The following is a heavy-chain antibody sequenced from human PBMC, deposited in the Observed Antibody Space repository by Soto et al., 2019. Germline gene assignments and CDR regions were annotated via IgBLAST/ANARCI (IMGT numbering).Heavy chain of an antibody. V-gene: IGHV3-23*01. CDR1: GFTFSTCA. CDR2: ISDTGGST. D-gene: IGHD6-19*01. CDR3: AKDRWYSSGWYNYYGMDV. Sequence: EVQLLDSGGGLVQPGGSLRLSCAASGFTFSTCAMTWVRQAPGKGLEWVSGISDTGGSTYYADSVKGRFTISRDNSKNTLYQQMNSLKAEDTAVYYCAKDRWYSSGWYNYYGMDVWGQGTTVTVSS. J-gene: IGHJ6*02.